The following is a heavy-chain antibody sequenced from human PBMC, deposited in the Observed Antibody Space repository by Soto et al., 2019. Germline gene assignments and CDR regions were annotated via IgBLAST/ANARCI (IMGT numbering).Heavy chain of an antibody. CDR2: IYYSGST. D-gene: IGHD5-12*01. Sequence: PSETLVLTCTVSGGSISSYDGSWIRQPPGKGLEWIGYIYYSGSTNYNPSLKSRVTISVDTSKNQFSLKLSSVTAADTAVYYCASVKWLRYWNFDYWGQGTLVTVSS. V-gene: IGHV4-59*01. CDR3: ASVKWLRYWNFDY. J-gene: IGHJ4*02. CDR1: GGSISSYD.